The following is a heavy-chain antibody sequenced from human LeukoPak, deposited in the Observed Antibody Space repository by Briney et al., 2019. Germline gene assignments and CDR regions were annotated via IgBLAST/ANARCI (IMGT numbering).Heavy chain of an antibody. J-gene: IGHJ4*02. CDR1: GGTFSSYA. Sequence: ASVKVSCKASGGTFSSYAISWVRQAPGQGLEWMGRIIPIFGTANYAQKFQGRVTITTDESTSTAYMELSSLRSEDTAVYYCARDYYDSSGYYTTQIFLDYWGQGTLVTVSS. CDR3: ARDYYDSSGYYTTQIFLDY. D-gene: IGHD3-22*01. CDR2: IIPIFGTA. V-gene: IGHV1-69*05.